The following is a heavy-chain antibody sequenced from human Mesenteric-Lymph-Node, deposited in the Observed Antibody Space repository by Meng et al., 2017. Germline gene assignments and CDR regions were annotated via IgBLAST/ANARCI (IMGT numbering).Heavy chain of an antibody. Sequence: ASVKVSCKASGYTFTDQWIHWVRQAPGQGLEWMGRIHPNYGGTNFAQRFQGRVTMSRDTSISTAYLELSRLRPDDTAVYYCARAAVYYGSGIYYYYYGMDVWGQGTTVTVSS. D-gene: IGHD3-10*01. V-gene: IGHV1-2*06. CDR1: GYTFTDQW. CDR3: ARAAVYYGSGIYYYYYGMDV. CDR2: IHPNYGGT. J-gene: IGHJ6*02.